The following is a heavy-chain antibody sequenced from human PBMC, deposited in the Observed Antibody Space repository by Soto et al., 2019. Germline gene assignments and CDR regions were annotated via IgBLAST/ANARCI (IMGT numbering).Heavy chain of an antibody. CDR2: ISAYNGNT. CDR1: GYTFTSYG. J-gene: IGHJ4*02. D-gene: IGHD2-21*01. CDR3: ARVIAAPMLYYFDY. V-gene: IGHV1-18*01. Sequence: GASVKVSCKASGYTFTSYGISWVRQAPGQGLEWMGWISAYNGNTNYAQKLQGRVTMTTDTSTSTAYMELRSLRSDDTAVYYCARVIAAPMLYYFDYWGQGTLVTVSS.